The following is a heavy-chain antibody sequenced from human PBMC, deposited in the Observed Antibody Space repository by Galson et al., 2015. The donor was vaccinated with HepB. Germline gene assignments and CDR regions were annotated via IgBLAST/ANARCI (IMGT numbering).Heavy chain of an antibody. CDR1: GYTFTDYA. CDR2: INVGFGTT. J-gene: IGHJ5*01. D-gene: IGHD2-2*01. Sequence: SVKVSCKVSGYTFTDYAMHWVRQAPGQRLEWMGWINVGFGTTKYSQSFQGRVTITRDTSASTAYMELSSLRSEDTAVYYCARDLGGYCSRSNCYVGWFDSWGQGTLVTVSS. CDR3: ARDLGGYCSRSNCYVGWFDS. V-gene: IGHV1-3*01.